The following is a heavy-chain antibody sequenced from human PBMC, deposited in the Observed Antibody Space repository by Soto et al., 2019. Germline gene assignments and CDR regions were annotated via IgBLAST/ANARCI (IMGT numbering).Heavy chain of an antibody. V-gene: IGHV1-18*01. Sequence: QVQLVQSGAEVKKPGASVKVSCKASGYTFSSYGINWVRQAPGQGLEWLGWVSPYDGYTNYAQILQGRVSMTTDTSTKSAYMAVRCLRSDDTPVYYCARGGYYDSSGSRNYFYYGMTVWGQGTTVTVSS. CDR3: ARGGYYDSSGSRNYFYYGMTV. CDR2: VSPYDGYT. D-gene: IGHD3-9*01. J-gene: IGHJ6*02. CDR1: GYTFSSYG.